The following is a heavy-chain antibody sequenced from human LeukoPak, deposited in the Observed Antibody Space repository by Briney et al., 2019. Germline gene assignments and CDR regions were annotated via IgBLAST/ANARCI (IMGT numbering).Heavy chain of an antibody. J-gene: IGHJ3*02. CDR3: AKDQHSGSYLYAFDI. CDR2: IGGSGGST. Sequence: SGGSLRLSCAASGFTFSSYAMTWVRQAPGKGLEWVSAIGGSGGSTYYADSVRGRFTISRDNSENTLYLQMNSLRAEDTAVYYCAKDQHSGSYLYAFDIWGQGTMVTVSS. CDR1: GFTFSSYA. D-gene: IGHD1-26*01. V-gene: IGHV3-23*01.